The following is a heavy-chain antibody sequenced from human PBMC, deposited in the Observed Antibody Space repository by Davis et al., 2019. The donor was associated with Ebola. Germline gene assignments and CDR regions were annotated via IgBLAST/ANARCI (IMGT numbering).Heavy chain of an antibody. CDR2: INPNDGRT. CDR1: GYTFTNYY. Sequence: AASVKVSCKASGYTFTNYYMHWVRQAPGQGLEWMGMINPNDGRTIYAQKFQGRLTMTRDTSTSAVYMELSTLRSEDTATYYCVRGLRFGELSFDYWGQGTLVTVSS. V-gene: IGHV1-46*01. J-gene: IGHJ4*02. CDR3: VRGLRFGELSFDY. D-gene: IGHD3-16*02.